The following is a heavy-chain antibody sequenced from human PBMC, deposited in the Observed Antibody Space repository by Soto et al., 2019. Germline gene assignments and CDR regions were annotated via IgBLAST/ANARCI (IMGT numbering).Heavy chain of an antibody. CDR2: IWSDASRE. D-gene: IGHD1-26*01. V-gene: IGHV3-33*01. Sequence: QVQLVESGGGVVQPGTSLRLSCAASRLTVSTYDIHWVRQAPGTGLEWVALIWSDASREFYADSVKGRFSISRDNSKNTLFLEMNGLRAEDTAVYYCAREHMVGAYDMDVWGQGTTVTVSS. J-gene: IGHJ6*02. CDR3: AREHMVGAYDMDV. CDR1: RLTVSTYD.